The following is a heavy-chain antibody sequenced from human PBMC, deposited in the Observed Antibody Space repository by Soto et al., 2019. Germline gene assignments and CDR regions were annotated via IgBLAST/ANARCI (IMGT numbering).Heavy chain of an antibody. CDR2: IIPIFGTA. J-gene: IGHJ6*02. CDR1: GGALSSYA. V-gene: IGHV1-69*06. D-gene: IGHD3-10*01. CDR3: ARVAPRDKNYYYYGMDV. Sequence: VSSVKVSCKASGGALSSYAISWVPQAPGQGLEWMGGIIPIFGTANYTQKFQGRVTITADKYTSTAYMELSSLRSEDTAVYYCARVAPRDKNYYYYGMDVWG.